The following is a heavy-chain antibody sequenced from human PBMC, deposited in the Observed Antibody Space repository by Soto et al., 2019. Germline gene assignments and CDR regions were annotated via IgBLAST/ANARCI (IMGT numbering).Heavy chain of an antibody. CDR2: IIPIFGTA. J-gene: IGHJ6*02. D-gene: IGHD3-22*01. CDR1: GGTFSSYA. Sequence: ASVKVSCKASGGTFSSYAISWVRQAPGQGLEWMGGIIPIFGTANYAQKFQGRVTITADESTSTAYMELSSLRSEDTAVYYCARDEYYYDSTGYYFVSYGMDVCGQGTTVTVSS. V-gene: IGHV1-69*13. CDR3: ARDEYYYDSTGYYFVSYGMDV.